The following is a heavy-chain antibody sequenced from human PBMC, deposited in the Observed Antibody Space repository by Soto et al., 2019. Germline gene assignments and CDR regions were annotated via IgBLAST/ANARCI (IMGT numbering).Heavy chain of an antibody. CDR2: IYHSGAN. D-gene: IGHD6-19*01. CDR3: ARHIAVSGTRRFDF. CDR1: GGSISTNW. Sequence: QVQLQESGPGLMKPSGTLSLTCAVSGGSISTNWWSWVRQPPGKGLEWIGEIYHSGANNYNPSLKNRVTMSVDKSQNHLSLNLTSVTAAHTAVYYCARHIAVSGTRRFDFWGHGTLVTVSS. V-gene: IGHV4-4*02. J-gene: IGHJ4*01.